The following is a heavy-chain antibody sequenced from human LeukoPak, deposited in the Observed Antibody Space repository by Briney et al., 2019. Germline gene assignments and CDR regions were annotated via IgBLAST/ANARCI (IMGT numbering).Heavy chain of an antibody. CDR3: ARFGVDYDMDV. CDR2: IHYSGRP. D-gene: IGHD3-16*01. J-gene: IGHJ6*02. V-gene: IGHV4-59*11. Sequence: SETLSLTRTVFGGSISGHYWTWIRQPPGKGLEWIGQIHYSGRPDYNPSLKSRVTISVDTSKNQRCLKVTSVTGADTAVYYCARFGVDYDMDVWGQGTTVTVSS. CDR1: GGSISGHY.